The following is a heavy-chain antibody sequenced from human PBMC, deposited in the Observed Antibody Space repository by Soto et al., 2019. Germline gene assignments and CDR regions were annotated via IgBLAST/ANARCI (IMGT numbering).Heavy chain of an antibody. CDR3: TTASYYGDYRI. Sequence: PGGSLRLSCAASGFTFSNSWMNWVRQAPGKGLEWVGRIRSKTDGGTTDYAAPVKGRFTISRDDSKNTLYLQMNSLKTEDTAVYYCTTASYYGDYRIWGQGTLVTVSS. D-gene: IGHD4-17*01. CDR2: IRSKTDGGTT. CDR1: GFTFSNSW. J-gene: IGHJ4*02. V-gene: IGHV3-15*07.